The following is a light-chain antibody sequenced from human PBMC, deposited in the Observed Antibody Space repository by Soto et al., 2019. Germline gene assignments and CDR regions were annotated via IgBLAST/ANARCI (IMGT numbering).Light chain of an antibody. J-gene: IGKJ4*01. CDR1: QGINSW. CDR3: QQSESLPLT. CDR2: STS. V-gene: IGKV1D-12*01. Sequence: DIQMTQSPSSVSASVGDSVTITCRASQGINSWLAWYQQKPGKAPKLLIYSTSNLQSGVPSRFSGSGSGTDFTLTITSLQPEDFATYFCQQSESLPLTFGGGTKVEIK.